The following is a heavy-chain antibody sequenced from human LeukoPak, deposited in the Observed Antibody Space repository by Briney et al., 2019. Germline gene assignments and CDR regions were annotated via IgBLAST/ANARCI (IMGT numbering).Heavy chain of an antibody. V-gene: IGHV3-21*01. CDR3: AVSLIVVVPAAFDP. J-gene: IGHJ5*02. D-gene: IGHD2-2*01. Sequence: GGSLRLSCAASGLTFSTYGMNWVRQAPGKGLEWVSSISSSSSYIYYADSVKGRFTISRDNAKNSLYLQMNSLRAEDTAVYYCAVSLIVVVPAAFDPWGQGTLVTASS. CDR1: GLTFSTYG. CDR2: ISSSSSYI.